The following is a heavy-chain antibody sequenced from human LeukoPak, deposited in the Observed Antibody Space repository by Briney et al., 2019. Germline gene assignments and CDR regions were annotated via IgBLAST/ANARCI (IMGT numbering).Heavy chain of an antibody. V-gene: IGHV4-39*01. CDR3: ARSQTGGTFDY. CDR1: GGSISSTTYY. J-gene: IGHJ4*02. Sequence: SETLSLTCIVSGGSISSTTYYWGWIRQPPGKRLEWIGSNYSGNTYYNPSLKSRVTISIDTSKNQFSLQLKSVTPEDTAVYYCARSQTGGTFDYWGQGALVTVSS. D-gene: IGHD1-26*01. CDR2: NYSGNT.